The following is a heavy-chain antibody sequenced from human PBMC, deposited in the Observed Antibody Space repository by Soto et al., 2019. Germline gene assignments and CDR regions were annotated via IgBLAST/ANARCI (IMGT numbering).Heavy chain of an antibody. Sequence: GGSLRLSCAASGFTVSSNYMSWVRQAPGKGLEWVSVIYSGGSTYYADSVKGRFTISRDNSKNTLYLQMNSLRAEETAVDCCARESVDSHASDRGGEGTLGTV. J-gene: IGHJ3*01. D-gene: IGHD3-22*01. CDR3: ARESVDSHASDR. CDR2: IYSGGST. CDR1: GFTVSSNY. V-gene: IGHV3-53*01.